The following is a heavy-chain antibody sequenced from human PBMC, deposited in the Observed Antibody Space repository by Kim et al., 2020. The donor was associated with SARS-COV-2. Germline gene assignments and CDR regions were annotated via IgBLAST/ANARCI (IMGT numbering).Heavy chain of an antibody. Sequence: ASVKVSCKASGYTFTSYAMNWVRQDPGQGLEWMGWINTNTGNPTYAQGFTGRFVFSLVTSVSTAYLQISSLKAEDTAVYYCARDPGRVTIFGVVVTDYYYYDMDVWGQGTTVTVSS. CDR1: GYTFTSYA. D-gene: IGHD3-3*01. V-gene: IGHV7-4-1*02. J-gene: IGHJ6*02. CDR3: ARDPGRVTIFGVVVTDYYYYDMDV. CDR2: INTNTGNP.